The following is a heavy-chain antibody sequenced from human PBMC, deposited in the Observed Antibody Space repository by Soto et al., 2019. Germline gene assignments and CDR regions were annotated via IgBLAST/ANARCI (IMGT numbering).Heavy chain of an antibody. Sequence: SETLSLTCTVSGGSISSYYWTWIRQPPGKGLEWIGYIYYSGSTNYNPSLKSRVTMSVDTSKNQFSLKLSSVTAADTAIYYCARETFAGVILNWGQGSLVTVSS. CDR1: GGSISSYY. CDR3: ARETFAGVILN. V-gene: IGHV4-59*01. CDR2: IYYSGST. D-gene: IGHD3-16*02. J-gene: IGHJ4*02.